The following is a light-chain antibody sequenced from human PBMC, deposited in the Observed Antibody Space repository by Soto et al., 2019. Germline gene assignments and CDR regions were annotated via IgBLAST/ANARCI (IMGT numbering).Light chain of an antibody. CDR1: QSVSSD. J-gene: IGKJ4*01. Sequence: EIVMTQSPTTLSVSPGERATLTCRASQSVSSDLTWYQQKPGQAPRLLIYDASTRATGIPVRFSGSGSGTEFTLTISSLQSEDFALYYCQQYNKWPPLTFGGGTKVEI. CDR2: DAS. V-gene: IGKV3-15*01. CDR3: QQYNKWPPLT.